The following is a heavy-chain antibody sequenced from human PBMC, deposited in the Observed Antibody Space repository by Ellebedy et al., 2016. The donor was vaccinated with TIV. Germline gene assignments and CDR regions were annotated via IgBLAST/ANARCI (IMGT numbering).Heavy chain of an antibody. CDR2: ISSSSSTM. CDR1: GFTFSSYS. J-gene: IGHJ3*02. D-gene: IGHD1-1*01. CDR3: ARVGVLERRGAFDI. Sequence: PGGSLRLSCAASGFTFSSYSLNWVRQAPGKGLEWVSYISSSSSTMYYAESLKGRFTISRDNAKSSLFLQMNSLRDEDTAVYYCARVGVLERRGAFDIWGQGTMVTVSS. V-gene: IGHV3-48*02.